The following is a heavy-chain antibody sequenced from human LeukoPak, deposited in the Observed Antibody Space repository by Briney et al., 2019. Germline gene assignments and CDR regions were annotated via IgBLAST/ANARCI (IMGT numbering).Heavy chain of an antibody. V-gene: IGHV5-51*01. CDR3: ARRTYCSDGICYDGNWRYAFDI. CDR2: IYPGDSDT. D-gene: IGHD2-15*01. CDR1: GYIFSTYW. J-gene: IGHJ3*02. Sequence: GESLKISCKGSGYIFSTYWIGWVRQMPGKGLEWMGIIYPGDSDTRYSPSFQGQVTISADKSISTAYLQWSSLKASDTAMYYCARRTYCSDGICYDGNWRYAFDIWGQGTRVTVSS.